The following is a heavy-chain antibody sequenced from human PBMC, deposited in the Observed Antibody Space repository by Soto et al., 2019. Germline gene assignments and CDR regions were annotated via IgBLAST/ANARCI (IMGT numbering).Heavy chain of an antibody. J-gene: IGHJ4*02. CDR2: IIPMSGKA. D-gene: IGHD1-1*01. Sequence: QVKLVQSGAEVKKPGSSVKVSCKASGGTFNSYVISWVRQAPGQGLQCMGGIIPMSGKANYARNFQGRVTITAGESRSTVYMELSRLRSEDTAVYYCPIGWNDFPHWGQGTLVTVSS. V-gene: IGHV1-69*01. CDR3: PIGWNDFPH. CDR1: GGTFNSYV.